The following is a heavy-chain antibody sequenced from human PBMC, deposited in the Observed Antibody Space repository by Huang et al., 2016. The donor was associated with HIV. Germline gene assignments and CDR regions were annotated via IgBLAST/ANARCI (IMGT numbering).Heavy chain of an antibody. V-gene: IGHV5-51*01. CDR1: GYSFSSYW. Sequence: EVHLEQSEAEVKKPGESLKISCRVSGYSFSSYWIGWVRQMPGRGLEWMGVIYPADSDTKYSPSFKGHVIMAVDKSLNTAYVQWRALRASDSGTFYCARQHSGYHVFDIWGQGTTITVS. D-gene: IGHD5-12*01. CDR2: IYPADSDT. J-gene: IGHJ3*02. CDR3: ARQHSGYHVFDI.